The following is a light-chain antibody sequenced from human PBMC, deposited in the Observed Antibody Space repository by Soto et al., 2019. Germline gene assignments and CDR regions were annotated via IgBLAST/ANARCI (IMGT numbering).Light chain of an antibody. CDR2: DVS. Sequence: AIQLTQSPSSLSASVGDRVTITCRASQDIRGALAWYQQKPGKAPKILIYDVSSLQSGVPSRFSGSSSGTDFTLTISSLQPEDFATYYCQQFNSYPIIFGHGTRLDIK. J-gene: IGKJ5*01. V-gene: IGKV1-13*02. CDR1: QDIRGA. CDR3: QQFNSYPII.